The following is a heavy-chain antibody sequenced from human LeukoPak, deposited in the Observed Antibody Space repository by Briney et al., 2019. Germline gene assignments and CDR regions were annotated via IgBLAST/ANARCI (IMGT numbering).Heavy chain of an antibody. V-gene: IGHV1-69-2*01. J-gene: IGHJ4*02. Sequence: ASVKVSCKVSGYTFTDYYMHWVQQAPGKGLEWTGLVDPEDGETIYAEKFQGRVTITADTSTDTAYMELSSLRSEDTAVYYCATDKGAAVAGTFFDYWGQGTLVTVSS. CDR2: VDPEDGET. CDR1: GYTFTDYY. CDR3: ATDKGAAVAGTFFDY. D-gene: IGHD6-19*01.